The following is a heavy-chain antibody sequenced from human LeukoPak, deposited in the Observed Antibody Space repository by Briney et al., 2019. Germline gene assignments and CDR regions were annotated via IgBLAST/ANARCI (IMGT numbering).Heavy chain of an antibody. CDR3: ASTKYSSSCYDLGYYYYYGMDV. J-gene: IGHJ6*02. D-gene: IGHD6-13*01. CDR1: GFTFSSYS. V-gene: IGHV3-66*02. Sequence: GGSLRLSCAASGFTFSSYSMNWVRQAPGKGLEWVSVIYSGGSTYYADSVKGRFTISRDNSKNTLYLQMNSLRAEDTAVYYCASTKYSSSCYDLGYYYYYGMDVWGQGTTVTVSS. CDR2: IYSGGST.